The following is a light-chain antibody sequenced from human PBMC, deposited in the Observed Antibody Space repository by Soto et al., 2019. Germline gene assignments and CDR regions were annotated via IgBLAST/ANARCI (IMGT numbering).Light chain of an antibody. Sequence: LTLSPGTLSLSPGERATLSCRASQSVSSSYLAWYQQKPGQAPRLLIYGASSRATGIPDRFSGSGSGTDFTLTISRLEPEDFAVYYCQQYGSSPPTTFGQGTRLEI. CDR3: QQYGSSPPTT. V-gene: IGKV3-20*01. CDR1: QSVSSSY. CDR2: GAS. J-gene: IGKJ5*01.